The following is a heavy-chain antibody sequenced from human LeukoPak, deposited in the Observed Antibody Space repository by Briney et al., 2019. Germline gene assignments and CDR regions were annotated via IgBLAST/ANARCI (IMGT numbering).Heavy chain of an antibody. Sequence: GGSLRLSCAASGFTVSSNSMSWVRQAPGKGLEWVSVIYSGGTTYYADSVKGRFTVSRDNSKNTLYLQMNSLRAEDTAVYYCAKGGDGDYFDYWGQGTLVTVSS. CDR1: GFTVSSNS. CDR3: AKGGDGDYFDY. V-gene: IGHV3-66*01. CDR2: IYSGGTT. D-gene: IGHD2-21*01. J-gene: IGHJ4*02.